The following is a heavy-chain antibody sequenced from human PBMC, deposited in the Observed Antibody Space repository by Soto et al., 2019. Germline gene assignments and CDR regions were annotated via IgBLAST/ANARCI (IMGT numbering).Heavy chain of an antibody. Sequence: SETLSITCTVSDGSISIYYWSWIRQPPGKGLEWIGYIYYSGSTNYNPSLKSRVTILVDTSKNQFSLKLSSVTAADTAVYYCARDRINMGGWFDPWGQGTLVTVSS. J-gene: IGHJ5*02. CDR1: DGSISIYY. CDR3: ARDRINMGGWFDP. CDR2: IYYSGST. D-gene: IGHD3-10*01. V-gene: IGHV4-59*01.